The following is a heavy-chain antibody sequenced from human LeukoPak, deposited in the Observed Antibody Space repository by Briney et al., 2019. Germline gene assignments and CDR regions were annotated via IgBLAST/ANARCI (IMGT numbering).Heavy chain of an antibody. Sequence: GGSLRLSCAASGFTFSSYAMSWVRQAPGQGLESVSAISGSGGSTYYADSVKGRFTISRDNSKNTLYLQMNSLRAEDTAVYYCAKVPDCSGGSCYFMPGGWFDPWGQGTLVTVSS. CDR3: AKVPDCSGGSCYFMPGGWFDP. CDR1: GFTFSSYA. CDR2: ISGSGGST. V-gene: IGHV3-23*01. J-gene: IGHJ5*02. D-gene: IGHD2-15*01.